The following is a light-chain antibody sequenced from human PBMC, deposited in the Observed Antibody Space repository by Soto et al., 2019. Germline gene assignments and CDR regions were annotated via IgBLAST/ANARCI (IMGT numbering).Light chain of an antibody. J-gene: IGKJ4*01. CDR1: QGIRND. Sequence: IQMTQSPSSLSASVGDRVTITCRASQGIRNDLGWYQQKPGKAPKLLIYAASHLHSGVPSRFSGSGSGTDFTLTISCLQSEDFATYYCQQYYSYPLTFGGGTKVDIK. CDR2: AAS. V-gene: IGKV1-6*01. CDR3: QQYYSYPLT.